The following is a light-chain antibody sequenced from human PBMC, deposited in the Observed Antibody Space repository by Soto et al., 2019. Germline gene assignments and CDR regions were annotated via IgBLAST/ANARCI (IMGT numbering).Light chain of an antibody. J-gene: IGLJ1*01. V-gene: IGLV2-14*01. CDR2: EVT. CDR1: SSDVGGYNY. CDR3: CSYAGSNTYV. Sequence: QSALTQPASMSGSPGQSITISCTGASSDVGGYNYVSWYQQHPGKAPKLMIFEVTNRPSGVSHRFSGSKSGNTASLTISGLQAEDEADYYCCSYAGSNTYVFGTGTKLTVL.